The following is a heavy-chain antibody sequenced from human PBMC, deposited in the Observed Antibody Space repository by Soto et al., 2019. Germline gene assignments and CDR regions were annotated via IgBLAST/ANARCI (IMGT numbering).Heavy chain of an antibody. CDR3: ARGALYSSGWYDLNYYYYGMEV. Sequence: SVKLCCNAFAYPFTRYYMHLVRQAPGQGLEWMGWINPNSGGTNYAQKFQGRVTMTRDTSISTAYMGLSRLRSADTAVYYCARGALYSSGWYDLNYYYYGMEVWGQGTTGTVSS. J-gene: IGHJ6*02. D-gene: IGHD6-19*01. CDR2: INPNSGGT. CDR1: AYPFTRYY. V-gene: IGHV1-2*02.